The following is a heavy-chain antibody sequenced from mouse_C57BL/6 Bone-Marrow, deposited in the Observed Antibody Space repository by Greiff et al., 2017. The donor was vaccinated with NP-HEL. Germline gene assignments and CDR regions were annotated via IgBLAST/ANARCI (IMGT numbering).Heavy chain of an antibody. CDR1: GYTFTSYG. CDR3: ARVGYYYGRGFAY. CDR2: IYPRSGNT. Sequence: QVQLQQSGAELARPGASVKLSCKASGYTFTSYGISWVKQRTGQGLEWIGEIYPRSGNTYYNEKFKGKATLTADKSSSTAYMELRSLTSEDSAVYFCARVGYYYGRGFAYWGQGTLVTVSA. D-gene: IGHD1-1*01. J-gene: IGHJ3*01. V-gene: IGHV1-81*01.